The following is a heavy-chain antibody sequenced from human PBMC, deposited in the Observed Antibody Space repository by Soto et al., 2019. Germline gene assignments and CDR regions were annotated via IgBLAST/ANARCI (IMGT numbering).Heavy chain of an antibody. V-gene: IGHV3-11*01. CDR1: GCTFSDYY. CDR3: ARYSSRWYSNAFDI. D-gene: IGHD6-13*01. Sequence: GGSPRLCCAAAGCTFSDYYMSWIRQAPGKGLEWVSYISSSGSTIYYADSVKGRFTISRGNAKNSLYLQMNSLRAEDTAVYYCARYSSRWYSNAFDIWGQGTMVTVSS. CDR2: ISSSGSTI. J-gene: IGHJ3*02.